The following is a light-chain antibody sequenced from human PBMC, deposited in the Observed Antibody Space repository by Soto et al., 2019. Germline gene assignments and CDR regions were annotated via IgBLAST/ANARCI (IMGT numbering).Light chain of an antibody. Sequence: IVLTQSPGTLSLSPGERATLSCRSSQSVSSSYLAWYQQKPGQAPRLLIYGASSRATGIPDRFSGSGSGTDFTLTISRLEPEDVAVYYCQQYGRSPWTLGQGTKVDI. CDR3: QQYGRSPWT. CDR2: GAS. J-gene: IGKJ1*01. CDR1: QSVSSSY. V-gene: IGKV3-20*01.